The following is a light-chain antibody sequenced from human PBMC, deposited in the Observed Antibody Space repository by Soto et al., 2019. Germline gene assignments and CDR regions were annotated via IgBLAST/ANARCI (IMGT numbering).Light chain of an antibody. CDR1: SRNVGYYDY. CDR3: SSYAGSNNFV. V-gene: IGLV2-8*01. CDR2: EVT. Sequence: QSALAQPPSASGFPGQSVTISCTGTSRNVGYYDYVSWYQQHPGKAPKLVIYEVTKRPSGVPDRVSASKSGNTASLTVSGLRAEDEADYYCSSYAGSNNFVLGSGTKVTVL. J-gene: IGLJ1*01.